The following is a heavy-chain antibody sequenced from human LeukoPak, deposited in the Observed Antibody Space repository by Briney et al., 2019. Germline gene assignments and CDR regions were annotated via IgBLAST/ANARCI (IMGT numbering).Heavy chain of an antibody. V-gene: IGHV3-23*01. D-gene: IGHD6-19*01. CDR3: TKDKQWLIRGPFDY. Sequence: GGSLRLSCAASGFTFSSYAMSWVRQAPGKGLEWVSAISGSGGSTYYADSVKGRFTISRDNSKNTLYLQMNSLRAEDTAVYYCTKDKQWLIRGPFDYWGQGTLVTVSS. CDR1: GFTFSSYA. J-gene: IGHJ4*02. CDR2: ISGSGGST.